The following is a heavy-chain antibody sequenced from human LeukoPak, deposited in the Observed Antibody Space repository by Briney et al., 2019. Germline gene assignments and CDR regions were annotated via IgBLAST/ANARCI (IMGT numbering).Heavy chain of an antibody. V-gene: IGHV3-30-3*01. D-gene: IGHD1-26*01. CDR3: AKDMEDTWEEDYFDY. Sequence: PGGSLRLSCAASGFTFSIYAMHWVRQAPGKGLEWVAVISYDGSNKYYADSVKGRFTISRDNSKNTLYLQMNSLRAEDTAVYYCAKDMEDTWEEDYFDYWGQGTLVTVSS. J-gene: IGHJ4*02. CDR2: ISYDGSNK. CDR1: GFTFSIYA.